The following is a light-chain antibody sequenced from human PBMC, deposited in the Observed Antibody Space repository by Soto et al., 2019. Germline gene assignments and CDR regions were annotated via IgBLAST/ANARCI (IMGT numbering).Light chain of an antibody. CDR3: QQRSNWS. Sequence: EIVLTQSPATLSLSPGERATLSCRASQSVSSYLAWYQQKPGKAPRLLIYDASNRATGIPARFSGSGSGTDFTLTISSLEPEDFAVYYCQQRSNWSFGQGTK. CDR2: DAS. J-gene: IGKJ1*01. CDR1: QSVSSY. V-gene: IGKV3-11*01.